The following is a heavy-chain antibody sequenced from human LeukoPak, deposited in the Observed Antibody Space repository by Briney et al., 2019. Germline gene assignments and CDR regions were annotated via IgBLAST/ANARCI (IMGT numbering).Heavy chain of an antibody. CDR1: GFTFSSYW. Sequence: PGGSLRLSCAASGFTFSSYWMSWVRQAPGKGLEWVANIKQDGSEKYYVDSVKGRFSISRDNSKNTLYLQMNSLRAEDTAVYYCAKDPFVVVPAVTIDYWGQGTLVTVSS. D-gene: IGHD2-2*01. CDR2: IKQDGSEK. J-gene: IGHJ4*02. CDR3: AKDPFVVVPAVTIDY. V-gene: IGHV3-7*03.